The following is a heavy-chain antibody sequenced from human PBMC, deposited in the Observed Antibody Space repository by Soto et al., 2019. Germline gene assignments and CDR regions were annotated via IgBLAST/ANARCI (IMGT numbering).Heavy chain of an antibody. J-gene: IGHJ6*03. D-gene: IGHD3-3*01. CDR3: AKSLLFVNRAHMDV. CDR1: GDSLTSYT. V-gene: IGHV1-69*02. CDR2: VIPIQGKA. Sequence: QVQLVQSGAEVKKPGSSVRISCEVSGDSLTSYTFTWVRQAPGQGLEWMGRVIPIQGKADYALKIQDRVTISADKAKNTVYMELRRLRLGHTAVYYCAKSLLFVNRAHMDVWGKGTTVTVSS.